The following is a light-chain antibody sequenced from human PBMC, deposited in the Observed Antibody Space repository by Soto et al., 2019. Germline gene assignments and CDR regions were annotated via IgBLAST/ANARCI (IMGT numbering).Light chain of an antibody. Sequence: QSVLTQPASVSGSPGQSITISCTGTSSDVGGYDYVSWYQQHPGKAPKLMIYEVSNRPSGVSNRFSGSKSGNTASLTISGLQAEDEADYYCSSYTSRGSNVVFGGGTKVTVL. CDR3: SSYTSRGSNVV. V-gene: IGLV2-14*01. CDR1: SSDVGGYDY. J-gene: IGLJ2*01. CDR2: EVS.